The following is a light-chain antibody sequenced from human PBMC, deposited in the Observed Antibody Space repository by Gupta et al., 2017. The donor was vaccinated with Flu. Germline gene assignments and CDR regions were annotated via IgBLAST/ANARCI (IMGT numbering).Light chain of an antibody. CDR3: QQRSSYPRT. V-gene: IGKV3-11*01. Sequence: EILLTQSPATLSLSLGERATLPCRASQSVNSYLAWYQQKPGKSPRLLISDASNRATGIPSRFSGSGSGTDFILTISSLEPEDFAVYYCQQRSSYPRTFGGGTKVEIK. CDR1: QSVNSY. J-gene: IGKJ4*01. CDR2: DAS.